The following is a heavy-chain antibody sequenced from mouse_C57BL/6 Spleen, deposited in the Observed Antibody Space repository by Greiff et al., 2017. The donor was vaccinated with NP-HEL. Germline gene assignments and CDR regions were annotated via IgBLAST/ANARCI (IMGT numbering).Heavy chain of an antibody. J-gene: IGHJ1*03. CDR1: GYTFTDYY. V-gene: IGHV1-19*01. Sequence: VQLQQSGPVLVKPGASVKMSCKASGYTFTDYYMNWVKQSHGKSLEWIGVINPYNGGTSYNQKFKGKATLTVDKSSSTAYMELNSLTSEDSAVYYCARTHYDVGYFDVWGTGTTVTVSS. D-gene: IGHD1-2*01. CDR3: ARTHYDVGYFDV. CDR2: INPYNGGT.